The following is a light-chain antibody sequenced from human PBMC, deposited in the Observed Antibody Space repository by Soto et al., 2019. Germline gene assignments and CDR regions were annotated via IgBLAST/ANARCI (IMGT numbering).Light chain of an antibody. CDR2: DAS. CDR3: QQYGTSPFT. CDR1: QSVSTN. J-gene: IGKJ3*01. Sequence: EIVMTQSPATLSVSPGASATLSCRASQSVSTNLAWYQQKPGQVPRVLIYDASNRATGIPDRFSGSGPGTDFTLTISRLEPEDFAVYYCQQYGTSPFTFGPGTKVDIK. V-gene: IGKV3-20*01.